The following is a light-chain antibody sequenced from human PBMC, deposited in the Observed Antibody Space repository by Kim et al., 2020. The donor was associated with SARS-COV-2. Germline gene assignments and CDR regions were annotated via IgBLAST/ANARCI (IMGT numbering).Light chain of an antibody. CDR1: QYITRR. CDR3: QQYDTYPWT. V-gene: IGKV1-5*03. J-gene: IGKJ1*01. CDR2: KAS. Sequence: ASVGDRVTITCRASQYITRRLAWYQQKPGKAPKVLISKASTLESGVPSTFSGSGSGTDLTLTISRLQPDDFATYYCQQYDTYPWTFGQGTKVDIK.